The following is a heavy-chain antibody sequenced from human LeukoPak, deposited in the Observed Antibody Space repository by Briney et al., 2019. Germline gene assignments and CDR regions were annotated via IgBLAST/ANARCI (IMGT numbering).Heavy chain of an antibody. D-gene: IGHD2-2*02. CDR2: ISSSGSTI. Sequence: GGSLRLSCAASGFTFSSYEMNWVRRAPGKGLEWFSYISSSGSTIYYADSVKGRFTISRDNAKNSLYLQMNSLRAEDTAVYYCARFAVPAAIGGDYWGQGTLVTVSS. CDR3: ARFAVPAAIGGDY. V-gene: IGHV3-48*03. J-gene: IGHJ4*02. CDR1: GFTFSSYE.